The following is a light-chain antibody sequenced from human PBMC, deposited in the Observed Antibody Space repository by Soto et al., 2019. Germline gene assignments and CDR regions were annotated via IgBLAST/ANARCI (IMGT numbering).Light chain of an antibody. CDR3: VSWDDSLSGLV. J-gene: IGLJ1*01. Sequence: QALRTESPSASGTPGQRVTISCSGRSANIGNNYVCWYQQLPGTAPKLLIYSNNQRPSGVPDRFSGSKSGTSASLAISGLRSEDEADYYCVSWDDSLSGLVFGTGTKVTVL. CDR2: SNN. CDR1: SANIGNNY. V-gene: IGLV1-47*02.